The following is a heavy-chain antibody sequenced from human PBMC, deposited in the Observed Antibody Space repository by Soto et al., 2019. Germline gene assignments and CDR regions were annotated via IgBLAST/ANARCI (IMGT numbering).Heavy chain of an antibody. D-gene: IGHD3-16*01. J-gene: IGHJ5*02. Sequence: QVQLQESGPGLVKPSETLSLTCTVSGDSISSNYWSWIRQPPGKGLEWIGYFHYSANTNYNPSLKSRFIISVDTSTNQFFLKLTSVTATDTAVYYCAKTKEGGFDPWGQGILVTVSS. V-gene: IGHV4-59*01. CDR1: GDSISSNY. CDR3: AKTKEGGFDP. CDR2: FHYSANT.